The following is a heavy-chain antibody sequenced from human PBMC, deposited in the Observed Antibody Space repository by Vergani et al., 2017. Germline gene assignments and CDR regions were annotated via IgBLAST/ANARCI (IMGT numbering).Heavy chain of an antibody. Sequence: EVQLVQSGAEVKKPGESLRISCKGSGYSFTSYWISWVRQMPGKGLEWMGRIDPSDSYTNYSPSFQGHVTISADKSISTAYLQWSSLKASDTAIYYCARQVAVAVKWWGPYYYYGMDVWGQGTTVTVSS. V-gene: IGHV5-10-1*01. D-gene: IGHD6-19*01. CDR1: GYSFTSYW. CDR3: ARQVAVAVKWWGPYYYYGMDV. CDR2: IDPSDSYT. J-gene: IGHJ6*02.